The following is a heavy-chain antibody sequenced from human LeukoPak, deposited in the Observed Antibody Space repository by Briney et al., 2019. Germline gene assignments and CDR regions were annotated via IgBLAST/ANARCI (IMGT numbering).Heavy chain of an antibody. D-gene: IGHD3-3*01. Sequence: PSETLSLTRTVSGGSISSGSYYWNWIRQPAGKELEWIGRINSGGNTNYNPSLKSRLTISVDTSKNQFSLKLSSVTAADTAVYYCARETEMYYNFWSGTYIEIYYYYMDVWGKGTTVTVSS. CDR1: GGSISSGSYY. J-gene: IGHJ6*03. V-gene: IGHV4-61*02. CDR2: INSGGNT. CDR3: ARETEMYYNFWSGTYIEIYYYYMDV.